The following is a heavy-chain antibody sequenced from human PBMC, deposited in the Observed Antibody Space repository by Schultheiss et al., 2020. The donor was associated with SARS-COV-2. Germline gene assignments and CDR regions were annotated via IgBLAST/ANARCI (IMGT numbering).Heavy chain of an antibody. D-gene: IGHD3-10*01. CDR3: ARPSDSYYYGSGSFDY. Sequence: GGSLRLSCAASGFTFSSYAMHWVRQAPGKGLEWVAVISYDGSNKYYADSVKGRFTISRDNSKNTLYLQMNSLRAEDTAVYYCARPSDSYYYGSGSFDYWGQGTLVTVSS. CDR1: GFTFSSYA. J-gene: IGHJ4*02. V-gene: IGHV3-30*07. CDR2: ISYDGSNK.